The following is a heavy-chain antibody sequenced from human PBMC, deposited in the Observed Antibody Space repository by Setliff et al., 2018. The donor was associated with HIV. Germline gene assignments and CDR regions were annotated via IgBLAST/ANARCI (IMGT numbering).Heavy chain of an antibody. D-gene: IGHD6-19*01. CDR1: GDSVSSNSVA. V-gene: IGHV6-1*01. J-gene: IGHJ4*02. CDR2: TYYRSKWYN. CDR3: ARAVAGMTLDC. Sequence: SQTLSLTCAISGDSVSSNSVAWNWIRQSRSRCLVLLGRTYYRSKWYNVYAVSVKSRITINPDTSKNQLSLQVNSVTPEDTAVYFCARAVAGMTLDCWGQGTLVTVSS.